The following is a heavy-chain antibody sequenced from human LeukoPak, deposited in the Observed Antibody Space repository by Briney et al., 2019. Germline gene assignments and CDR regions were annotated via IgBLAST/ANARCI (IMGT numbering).Heavy chain of an antibody. J-gene: IGHJ4*02. CDR3: ARTDISGWSRPLDC. Sequence: GGSLRLSCAASGFTFSGSAMHWVRQAPGKGLEWVAVISSDGSNKYYAGSVEGRFTISRDNYNNTLLLQMNSLRAEDTAVYYCARTDISGWSRPLDCWGQGTLVTVSS. D-gene: IGHD6-19*01. CDR2: ISSDGSNK. V-gene: IGHV3-30-3*01. CDR1: GFTFSGSA.